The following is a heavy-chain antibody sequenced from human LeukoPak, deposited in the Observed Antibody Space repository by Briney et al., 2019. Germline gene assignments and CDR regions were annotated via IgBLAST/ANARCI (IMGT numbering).Heavy chain of an antibody. J-gene: IGHJ5*02. CDR2: ISGSGGST. V-gene: IGHV3-23*01. CDR1: GFTFSSYA. CDR3: AKAVYGSGSVPAKFDP. Sequence: GGSLRLSCAASGFTFSSYAMSWVRQAPGKGLEWVSAISGSGGSTYYADSVKGRFAIFRDNSKNTLYLQMNSLRAEDTAVYYCAKAVYGSGSVPAKFDPWGQGTLVTVSS. D-gene: IGHD3-10*01.